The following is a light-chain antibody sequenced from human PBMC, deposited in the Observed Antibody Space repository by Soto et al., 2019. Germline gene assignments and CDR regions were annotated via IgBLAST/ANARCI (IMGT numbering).Light chain of an antibody. CDR2: DVS. Sequence: QSALTQPASVSGSPGQSITISCTGTRSDVGAYNYVSWYQQHPGRAPKLMIYDVSNRPSGVSNRFSGSKSGNTASLTISGLQAEDEADYYCSSYTRSSTVVFGGGTKLTVL. V-gene: IGLV2-14*03. CDR3: SSYTRSSTVV. CDR1: RSDVGAYNY. J-gene: IGLJ2*01.